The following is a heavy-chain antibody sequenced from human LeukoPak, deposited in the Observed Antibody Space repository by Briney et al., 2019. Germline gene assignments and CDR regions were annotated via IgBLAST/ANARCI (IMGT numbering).Heavy chain of an antibody. CDR1: GGSFSGYY. CDR3: ARGLGYYDSSVGY. Sequence: SETLSLTCAVYGGSFSGYYWSWIRQPPGKGLGWIGYIYYSGSTNYNPSLKSRVTISVDTSKNQFSLKLSSVTAADTAVYYCARGLGYYDSSVGYWGQGTLVTVSS. D-gene: IGHD3-22*01. J-gene: IGHJ4*02. V-gene: IGHV4-59*01. CDR2: IYYSGST.